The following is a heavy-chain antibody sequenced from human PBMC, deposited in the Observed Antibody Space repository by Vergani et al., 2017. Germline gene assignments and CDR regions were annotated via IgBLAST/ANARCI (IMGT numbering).Heavy chain of an antibody. J-gene: IGHJ4*02. CDR2: IHASGTK. D-gene: IGHD5-18*01. CDR3: ARQFWGGGGYRFDH. Sequence: QVHLNEAGPGLVKPSQTLSLTCTVSGASITSGSFYWRWIRQPAGKGLEWIGRIHASGTKNYNPSLRSRVTLSVDTSKNQLSLKMISMTAADTAVYYCARQFWGGGGYRFDHWGQGTLVTVAS. CDR1: GASITSGSFY. V-gene: IGHV4-61*02.